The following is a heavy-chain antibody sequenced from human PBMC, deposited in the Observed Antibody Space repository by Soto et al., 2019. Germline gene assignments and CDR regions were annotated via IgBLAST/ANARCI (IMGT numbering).Heavy chain of an antibody. D-gene: IGHD1-26*01. CDR3: VRDQGALNS. CDR1: GDSVSSNIAA. V-gene: IGHV6-1*01. Sequence: KQSQTLSLTCAISGDSVSSNIAAWNWIRQSPSRGLEWLGRTYYRSKWYNDYAESVQSRVTINPDTSHNQVSLQLSSVTLEDTAVYYCVRDQGALNSWGQGTLVTVSS. J-gene: IGHJ4*02. CDR2: TYYRSKWYN.